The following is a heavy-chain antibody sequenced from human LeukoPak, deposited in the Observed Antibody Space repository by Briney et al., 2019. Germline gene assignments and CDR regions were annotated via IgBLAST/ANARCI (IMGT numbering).Heavy chain of an antibody. CDR1: GGTFSSYA. CDR2: IIPIFGTA. CDR3: ARDPKRITIFGENWFDP. Sequence: ASVKVSCKASGGTFSSYAISWVRQAPGQGLEWMGGIIPIFGTANYAQKFQGRVTITADESTSTAYMELSSLRSEDTAVYYCARDPKRITIFGENWFDPWGQGTLVTVSS. D-gene: IGHD3-3*01. J-gene: IGHJ5*02. V-gene: IGHV1-69*13.